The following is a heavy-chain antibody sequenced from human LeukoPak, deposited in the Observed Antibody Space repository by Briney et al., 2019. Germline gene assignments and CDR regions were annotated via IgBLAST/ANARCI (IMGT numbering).Heavy chain of an antibody. D-gene: IGHD3-10*01. CDR1: RYTFTSYD. CDR3: ARGLRKGVRGVIKEYYFDY. V-gene: IGHV1-8*01. Sequence: ASVKVSCKPSRYTFTSYDINWVRQATGPGVEWRGWMNPNSGNTGYAQKFQGRVTMTRNTSISTAYMELSSLRSEDTAVYYCARGLRKGVRGVIKEYYFDYWGQGTLVTVSS. J-gene: IGHJ4*02. CDR2: MNPNSGNT.